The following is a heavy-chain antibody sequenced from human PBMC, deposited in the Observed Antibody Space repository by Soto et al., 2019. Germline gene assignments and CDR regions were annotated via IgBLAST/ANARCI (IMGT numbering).Heavy chain of an antibody. Sequence: EVQLVESGGGLVQPGGSLRLSCAASGFTFSSYAMHWVRQAPGKGLEYVSAISSNGGSTYYANSVKGRFTISRDNSKNTLYLQMGSLRVEDMAVYYCAREGYCSSTSCYSFDYWGQGTLVTVSS. CDR1: GFTFSSYA. CDR2: ISSNGGST. D-gene: IGHD2-2*01. J-gene: IGHJ4*02. V-gene: IGHV3-64*01. CDR3: AREGYCSSTSCYSFDY.